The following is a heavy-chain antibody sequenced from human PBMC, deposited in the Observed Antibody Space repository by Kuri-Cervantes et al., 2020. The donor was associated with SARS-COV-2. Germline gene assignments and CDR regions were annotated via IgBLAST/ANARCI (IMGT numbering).Heavy chain of an antibody. J-gene: IGHJ4*02. CDR3: ARGIMITFGGVIVLGPAHY. D-gene: IGHD3-16*02. CDR1: GYTFTSYA. CDR2: INAGNGNT. Sequence: ASVKVSCKASGYTFTSYAMHWVRQAPGQRLEWMGWINAGNGNTKYSQKFQGRVTITRDTSTSTVYMELSSLRSEDTAVYYCARGIMITFGGVIVLGPAHYWGQGTLVTVSS. V-gene: IGHV1-3*01.